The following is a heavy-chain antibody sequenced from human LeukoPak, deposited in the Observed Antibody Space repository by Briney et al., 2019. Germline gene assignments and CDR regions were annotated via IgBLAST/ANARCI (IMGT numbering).Heavy chain of an antibody. CDR3: ARDGGVWFGELLVWFDP. CDR2: ISAYNGNT. D-gene: IGHD3-10*01. V-gene: IGHV1-18*01. Sequence: ASVKVSCKASGYTFTSYGISWVRQAPGQGLEWMGWISAYNGNTNYAQKLQGRVTMTTDTSTSTAYMELRSLRSDGTAVYYCARDGGVWFGELLVWFDPWGQGTLVTVSS. CDR1: GYTFTSYG. J-gene: IGHJ5*02.